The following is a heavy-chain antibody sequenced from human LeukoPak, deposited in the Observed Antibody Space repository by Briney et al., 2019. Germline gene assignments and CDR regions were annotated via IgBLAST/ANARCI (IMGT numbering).Heavy chain of an antibody. V-gene: IGHV3-20*04. Sequence: GGSLRLSCAASGFTFDDYGMSWVRQAPGKGLEWVSGISWNGGSTGYADSVKGRFTISRDNAKNSLYLQMNSLRAEDTALYYCARDGYYDSSGYYSIDYWGQGTLVTVSS. J-gene: IGHJ4*02. CDR3: ARDGYYDSSGYYSIDY. CDR2: ISWNGGST. CDR1: GFTFDDYG. D-gene: IGHD3-22*01.